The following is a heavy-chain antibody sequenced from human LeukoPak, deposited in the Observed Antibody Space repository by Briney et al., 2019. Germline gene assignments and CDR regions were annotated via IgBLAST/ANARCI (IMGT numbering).Heavy chain of an antibody. J-gene: IGHJ4*02. Sequence: TSETLSLTCTVSGDSVSGVYWSWIRQPPGKGLEWIGYVYYSRDTNYNPSLKSRVTMSLDTSKNQVSLRLSSVTAADTAVYYCARHPFATPFDYWGRGTLLTVSS. CDR3: ARHPFATPFDY. CDR1: GDSVSGVY. D-gene: IGHD2-15*01. V-gene: IGHV4-59*08. CDR2: VYYSRDT.